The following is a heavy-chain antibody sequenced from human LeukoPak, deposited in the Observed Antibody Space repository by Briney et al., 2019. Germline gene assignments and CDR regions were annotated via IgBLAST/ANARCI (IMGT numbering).Heavy chain of an antibody. J-gene: IGHJ4*02. CDR3: AANSADYNTLGSSYKV. V-gene: IGHV4-39*01. Sequence: PSETLSLTCTVSGGSISSSSYYWGWIRQPPRKGLEWIGSIYYSGSTYYNPSLKSRVTISVDTSKNQFSLKLNSVTAADTAVFYCAANSADYNTLGSSYKVWGQGTLVTVSS. CDR2: IYYSGST. CDR1: GGSISSSSYY. D-gene: IGHD3-10*01.